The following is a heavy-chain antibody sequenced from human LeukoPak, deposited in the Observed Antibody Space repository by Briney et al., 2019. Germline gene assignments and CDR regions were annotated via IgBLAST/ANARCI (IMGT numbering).Heavy chain of an antibody. V-gene: IGHV1-2*02. CDR3: ARVESIAAAGYFDY. J-gene: IGHJ4*02. D-gene: IGHD6-13*01. CDR2: INPNSGGT. Sequence: ASVKVSCTPSGYTFTVYYMHWVRHAPGQGLGWMGWINPNSGGTNYAQKFQGRVTMTRDTSIGTAYMELSRLRSDETAVYYCARVESIAAAGYFDYWGQGTLVTVSS. CDR1: GYTFTVYY.